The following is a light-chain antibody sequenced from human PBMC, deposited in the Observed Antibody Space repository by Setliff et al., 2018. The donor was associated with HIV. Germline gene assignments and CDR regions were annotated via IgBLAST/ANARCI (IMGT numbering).Light chain of an antibody. CDR3: SSYTTTSITV. V-gene: IGLV2-14*03. CDR2: EGS. J-gene: IGLJ1*01. CDR1: RSDVGGYNS. Sequence: QSALTQPASVSGSPGQSITISCTGTRSDVGGYNSVSWYQQHPGKVPKVLIYEGSNRPSGVSNRFSGSKSGNTASLTISGLQADDEADYYRSSYTTTSITVFGTGTKVTVL.